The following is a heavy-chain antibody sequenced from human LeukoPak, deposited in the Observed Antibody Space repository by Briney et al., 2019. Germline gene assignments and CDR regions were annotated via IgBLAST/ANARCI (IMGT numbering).Heavy chain of an antibody. CDR3: AKGRGSPYYFEY. V-gene: IGHV3-23*01. J-gene: IGHJ4*02. CDR2: ISGSGAST. Sequence: HTGGSLRLSCAASGFSFSSYSMNWVRQAPGKGLEWVSAISGSGASTYYADSAKGRFTISRDNSKNTLYLQMNSLRAEDTAVYYCAKGRGSPYYFEYWGQGTLVTVSS. CDR1: GFSFSSYS. D-gene: IGHD1-26*01.